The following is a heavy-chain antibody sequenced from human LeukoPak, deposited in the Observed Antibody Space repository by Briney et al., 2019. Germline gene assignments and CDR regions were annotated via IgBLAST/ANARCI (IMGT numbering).Heavy chain of an antibody. V-gene: IGHV1-69*01. D-gene: IGHD2-2*02. CDR2: IIPLFGTA. Sequence: SVKVSCKASGCTFSSYAISWVRQAAGQGREGMGGIIPLFGTANYLQKFQGRVTITADESTSTAYMELSSLRSEDTAVYHCARDIVVLPAAIGWFDPWGEGTHDSVPS. J-gene: IGHJ5*02. CDR3: ARDIVVLPAAIGWFDP. CDR1: GCTFSSYA.